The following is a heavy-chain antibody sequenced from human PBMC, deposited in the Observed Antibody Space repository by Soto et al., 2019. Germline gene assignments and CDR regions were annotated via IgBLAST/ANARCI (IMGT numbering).Heavy chain of an antibody. J-gene: IGHJ4*02. CDR2: IYPSDSDT. CDR3: ARGGVSTRTFDY. D-gene: IGHD3-3*01. V-gene: IGHV5-51*01. CDR1: GYHFAGYW. Sequence: GESLKISCKGSGYHFAGYWIAWVRQMPGKGLELMGIIYPSDSDTRYRPSFQGQVTISADKSISSAYLQWSSLRASDTAMYYCARGGVSTRTFDYWGQGTPVTVPS.